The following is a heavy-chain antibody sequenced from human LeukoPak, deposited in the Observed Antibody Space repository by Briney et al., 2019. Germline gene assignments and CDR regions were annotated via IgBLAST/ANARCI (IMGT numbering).Heavy chain of an antibody. CDR2: IRQDGSEK. CDR3: AGDSPFGGY. CDR1: GFTFSSHW. V-gene: IGHV3-7*01. J-gene: IGHJ4*02. D-gene: IGHD3-10*01. Sequence: PGGSLRLSCAASGFTFSSHWMSWVRQAPGKGLEWVANIRQDGSEKNYVDSVKGRFTISRDNAKNSLYLQMNSLRAEDTAVYYCAGDSPFGGYWGQGTLVTVSS.